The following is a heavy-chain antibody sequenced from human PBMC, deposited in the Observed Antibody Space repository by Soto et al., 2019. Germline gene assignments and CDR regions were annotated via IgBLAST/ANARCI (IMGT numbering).Heavy chain of an antibody. Sequence: PSETLSLTCTVSGGSTSTSNYYWGWFRQPPGRGLEWIGNIYYSGSTYYNPSLRSRLTISVDTSKSQVSLKLRSVTAADTAVYFFARETLRTVDYWGLGTLVTVSS. CDR3: ARETLRTVDY. CDR1: GGSTSTSNYY. J-gene: IGHJ4*02. V-gene: IGHV4-39*01. CDR2: IYYSGST.